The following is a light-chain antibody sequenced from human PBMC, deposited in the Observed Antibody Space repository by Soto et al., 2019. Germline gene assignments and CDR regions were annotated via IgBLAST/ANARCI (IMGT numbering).Light chain of an antibody. CDR3: CSYAGSYTLV. CDR2: DVS. CDR1: SSDVGGYNF. J-gene: IGLJ3*02. V-gene: IGLV2-11*01. Sequence: QSALTQPRSVSGSPGQSVTISCTGTSSDVGGYNFVSWYQHHPGKAPKLMIYDVSKRPSGVPDRFSGSKSGSTASLTISGLQAEDEADDYCCSYAGSYTLVFGGGTKLTVL.